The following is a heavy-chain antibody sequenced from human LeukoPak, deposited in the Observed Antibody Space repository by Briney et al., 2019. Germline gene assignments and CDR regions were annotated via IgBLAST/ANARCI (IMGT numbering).Heavy chain of an antibody. CDR1: GDSIRSYY. D-gene: IGHD3-9*01. Sequence: SETLALTCRVSGDSIRSYYCSWIRQPPGKGLEWIGYIYYSGSTNYNPSLKSRGTTSVDTSKNQLSLKLRSVTAADTDVYYCARFYDILTGIDYWGQGTLVTVSS. CDR2: IYYSGST. CDR3: ARFYDILTGIDY. V-gene: IGHV4-59*12. J-gene: IGHJ4*02.